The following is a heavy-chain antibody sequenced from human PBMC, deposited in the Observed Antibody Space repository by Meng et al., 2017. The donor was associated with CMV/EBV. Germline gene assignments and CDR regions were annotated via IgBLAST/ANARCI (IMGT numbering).Heavy chain of an antibody. D-gene: IGHD2-15*01. V-gene: IGHV4-34*01. CDR2: INHSGST. Sequence: LRLSCAVYGGSFSGYYWSWIRQPPGKGLEWIGEINHSGSTNYNPYLKSRVTISVDTSKNQFSLKLSSVTAADTAVYYCARGYCSGGSCYLFGYLDLWGRG. CDR3: ARGYCSGGSCYLFGYLDL. CDR1: GGSFSGYY. J-gene: IGHJ2*01.